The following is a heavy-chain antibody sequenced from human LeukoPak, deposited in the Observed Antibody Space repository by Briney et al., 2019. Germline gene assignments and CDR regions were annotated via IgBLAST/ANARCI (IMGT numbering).Heavy chain of an antibody. CDR2: VDHTGST. D-gene: IGHD4-11*01. CDR1: GGSISSYY. Sequence: SETLSLTCTVSGGSISSYYWTWIRQPPGKGLEWIGYVDHTGSTNFNPSLNGRVSISRDTSKNLFSLRLRSVTAADTAVYFCARGRVSSSTWYSTYYYYFYMDVWGKGTTVTVSS. CDR3: ARGRVSSSTWYSTYYYYFYMDV. V-gene: IGHV4-59*01. J-gene: IGHJ6*03.